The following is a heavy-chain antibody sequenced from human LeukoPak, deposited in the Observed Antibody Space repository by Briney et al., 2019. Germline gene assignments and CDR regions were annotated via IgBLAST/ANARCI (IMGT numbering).Heavy chain of an antibody. CDR1: GFTFSSYW. V-gene: IGHV3-33*08. CDR2: IWYDGSNK. Sequence: GGSLRLSCAASGFTFSSYWMSWVRQTPGKGLEWVAVIWYDGSNKYYVDSVKGRFTISRDNSKNTLYLQMNSLRAEDTAVYYCATVLDSPFDYWGQGTLVTVSS. CDR3: ATVLDSPFDY. D-gene: IGHD4-11*01. J-gene: IGHJ4*02.